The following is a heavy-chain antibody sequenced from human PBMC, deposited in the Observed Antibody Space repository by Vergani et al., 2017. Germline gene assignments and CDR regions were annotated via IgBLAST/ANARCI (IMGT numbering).Heavy chain of an antibody. V-gene: IGHV4-34*01. D-gene: IGHD5-12*01. CDR3: ARGFRMATMTIRQYYYYMDV. Sequence: QVQLQQWGAGLLKPSETLSLTCAVYGGSFSGYYWSWIRQPPGKGLEWIGEINHSGSTNYNPSLKSRVTISVDTAKNQFSLKLSSVTAADTAVYYCARGFRMATMTIRQYYYYMDVWGKGTTVTVSS. J-gene: IGHJ6*03. CDR1: GGSFSGYY. CDR2: INHSGST.